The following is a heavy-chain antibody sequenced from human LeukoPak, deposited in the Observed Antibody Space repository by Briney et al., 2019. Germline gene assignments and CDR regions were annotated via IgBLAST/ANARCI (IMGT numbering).Heavy chain of an antibody. J-gene: IGHJ6*03. V-gene: IGHV3-30*02. CDR2: IRYDGSDK. Sequence: GGSLRLSCAASGFTFSRHGMHWVRQAPGRGLEWVAFIRYDGSDKYYADSVKGRFTISRDNSENTLYLQMNSLRPEDTAVYYCAKGFYYCSDGCPQYYYYMDVWGKGTTVIVSS. D-gene: IGHD2-15*01. CDR1: GFTFSRHG. CDR3: AKGFYYCSDGCPQYYYYMDV.